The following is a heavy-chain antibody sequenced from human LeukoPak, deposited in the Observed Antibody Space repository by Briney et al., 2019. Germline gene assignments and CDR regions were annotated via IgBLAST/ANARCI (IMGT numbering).Heavy chain of an antibody. Sequence: ASVKVSCKASGGTFSSYAISWVRQAPGQGLEWMGGIIPIFGTANYAQKFQGRVTITTDESTSTAYMELSSLRSEGTAVYYCGGGGYSGYEGGEGLFDYWGQGTLVTVSS. D-gene: IGHD5-12*01. CDR3: GGGGYSGYEGGEGLFDY. CDR2: IIPIFGTA. V-gene: IGHV1-69*05. CDR1: GGTFSSYA. J-gene: IGHJ4*02.